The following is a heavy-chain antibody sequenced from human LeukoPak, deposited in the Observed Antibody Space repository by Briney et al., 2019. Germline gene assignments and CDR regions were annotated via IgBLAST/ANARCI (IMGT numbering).Heavy chain of an antibody. D-gene: IGHD1-26*01. CDR3: AKLIVGAAYFDY. CDR1: GGSISSYY. Sequence: SETLSLTCTVSGGSISSYYWSWIRQPPGKGLEWIGYIYYSGSTNYSPSLKSRVTISVDTSKNQFSLKLSSVTAADTAVYYCAKLIVGAAYFDYWGQGTLVTVSS. J-gene: IGHJ4*02. CDR2: IYYSGST. V-gene: IGHV4-59*01.